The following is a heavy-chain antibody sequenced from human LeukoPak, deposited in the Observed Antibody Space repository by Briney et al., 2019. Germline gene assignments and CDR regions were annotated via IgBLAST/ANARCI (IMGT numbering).Heavy chain of an antibody. CDR3: ATTMVRGVPGAFDI. CDR1: GFTFSNYD. J-gene: IGHJ3*02. CDR2: ISTAGDT. V-gene: IGHV3-13*01. D-gene: IGHD3-10*01. Sequence: GGSLRLSCAASGFTFSNYDMHWVRQATGIGLEWVSAISTAGDTYYPGSVKGRFTISRDNSKNTLYLQMNSLRAEDTAVYYCATTMVRGVPGAFDIWGQGTMVTVSS.